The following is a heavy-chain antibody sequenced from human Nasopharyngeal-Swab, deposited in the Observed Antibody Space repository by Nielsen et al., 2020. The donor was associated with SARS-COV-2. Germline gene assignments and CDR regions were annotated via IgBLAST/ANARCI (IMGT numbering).Heavy chain of an antibody. CDR2: IYYSGST. D-gene: IGHD6-19*01. CDR1: GGSISSYY. J-gene: IGHJ4*02. V-gene: IGHV4-59*08. Sequence: SETLSLTCTVSGGSISSYYCSWIRQPPGKGLEWIGYIYYSGSTNYNPSLKSRVTISVDTSKNQFSLNLSSVTAADTAVYYCARHLAVAGDFDYWGQGTLVTVPS. CDR3: ARHLAVAGDFDY.